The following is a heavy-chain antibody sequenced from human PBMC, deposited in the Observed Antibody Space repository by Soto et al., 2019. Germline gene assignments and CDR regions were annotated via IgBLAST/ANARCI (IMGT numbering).Heavy chain of an antibody. CDR3: ARVVIGTKSYWFDP. Sequence: SETLSLTCTVSGGSINNGGYYWSWIRQNPGKGLEWIGNIYYNGGTYYSPSLKSRLAISIDTSKNQFSLRLSSVTAADTAVYYCARVVIGTKSYWFDPWGHGTLVTVSS. CDR2: IYYNGGT. V-gene: IGHV4-31*03. J-gene: IGHJ5*02. CDR1: GGSINNGGYY.